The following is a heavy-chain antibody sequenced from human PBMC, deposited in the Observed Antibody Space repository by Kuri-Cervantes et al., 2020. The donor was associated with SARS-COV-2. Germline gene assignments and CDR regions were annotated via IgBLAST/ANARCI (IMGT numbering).Heavy chain of an antibody. J-gene: IGHJ5*02. CDR1: GGSIGRRNYY. D-gene: IGHD6-13*01. Sequence: SETLSLTCTVSGGSIGRRNYYWGWIRRPPGKGLEWIGNIYYSGNTYYNPSLRSRVTISEDTSKNQFSLKLSSVTAADTAVYYCATGYSSRGGFDPWGQGTLVTVSS. CDR2: IYYSGNT. CDR3: ATGYSSRGGFDP. V-gene: IGHV4-39*01.